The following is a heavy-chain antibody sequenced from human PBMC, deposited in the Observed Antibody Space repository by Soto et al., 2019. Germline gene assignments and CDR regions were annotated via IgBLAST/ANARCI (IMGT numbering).Heavy chain of an antibody. CDR2: ISWNSGSI. J-gene: IGHJ4*02. CDR1: GFTFDDYA. D-gene: IGHD2-15*01. CDR3: AKDIGMGYCSGGSRYSWGSFDY. Sequence: EVQLVESGGGLVQPGRSLRLSCAASGFTFDDYAMHWVRQAPGKGLEWVSGISWNSGSIGYADSVKGRFTISRDNAKNSLYLQMNSLRAEDTALYYCAKDIGMGYCSGGSRYSWGSFDYWGQGTLVTVSS. V-gene: IGHV3-9*01.